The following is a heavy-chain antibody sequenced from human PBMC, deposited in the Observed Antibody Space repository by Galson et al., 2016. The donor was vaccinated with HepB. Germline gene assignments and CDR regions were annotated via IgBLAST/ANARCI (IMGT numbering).Heavy chain of an antibody. CDR1: GHPFNGHY. J-gene: IGHJ4*02. CDR3: ARAPVAATLYFGF. Sequence: SVKVSCKASGHPFNGHYLHWVRQAPGQGLEWMGWINPNSGVTNYAQKFQGRVTMTRDTSIDTAYIELRRLKSGDTAMYYCARAPVAATLYFGFWGQGTLVTVSS. CDR2: INPNSGVT. V-gene: IGHV1-2*02. D-gene: IGHD2-15*01.